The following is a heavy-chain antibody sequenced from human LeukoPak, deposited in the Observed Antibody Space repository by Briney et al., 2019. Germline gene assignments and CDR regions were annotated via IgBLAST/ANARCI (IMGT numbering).Heavy chain of an antibody. V-gene: IGHV4-4*07. CDR3: AXXXXXXXXGTSCYIFDF. CDR2: IYTSGST. Sequence: SETLSLTCTVSGGSISVYYWSWIRQPAGKGLEWIGRIYTSGSTNYNPSLKSRVTMSVDTSKNQFSLKLTSVTAADTAVYYCAXXXXXXXXGTSCYIFDFWGQGTLVTVSS. J-gene: IGHJ4*02. D-gene: IGHD2-2*02. CDR1: GGSISVYY.